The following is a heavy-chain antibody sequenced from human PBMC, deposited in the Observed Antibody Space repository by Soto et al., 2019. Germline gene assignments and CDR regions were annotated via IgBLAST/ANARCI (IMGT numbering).Heavy chain of an antibody. D-gene: IGHD6-13*01. Sequence: QVQLQESGPGLVKPSETLSLTCTVSGVSANTGSYYWNWIRQPPGKGLEWIGYIYYSGSTNSNPSLKSRGTITVDKSKNQFSQPLISVTAADTAVYYCAGAVLQGYTRYYGIDVWGQGTTVTVSS. CDR2: IYYSGST. CDR3: AGAVLQGYTRYYGIDV. V-gene: IGHV4-61*01. J-gene: IGHJ6*02. CDR1: GVSANTGSYY.